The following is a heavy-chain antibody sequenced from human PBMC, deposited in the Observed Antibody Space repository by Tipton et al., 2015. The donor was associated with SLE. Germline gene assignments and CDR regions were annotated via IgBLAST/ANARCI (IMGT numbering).Heavy chain of an antibody. CDR1: AGTFANYE. D-gene: IGHD2-2*01. Sequence: QVQLVQSGAEVKEPGASVKVSCTTSAGTFANYEVNWVRQATGQGVEWMGWISGSNGNTNYAQKMQGRVLMTTDTSANTAYMELRRLRYDDTAVYYCMRDPGYQSRAEGDWGQGTLVTVSS. CDR2: ISGSNGNT. J-gene: IGHJ4*02. V-gene: IGHV1-18*01. CDR3: MRDPGYQSRAEGD.